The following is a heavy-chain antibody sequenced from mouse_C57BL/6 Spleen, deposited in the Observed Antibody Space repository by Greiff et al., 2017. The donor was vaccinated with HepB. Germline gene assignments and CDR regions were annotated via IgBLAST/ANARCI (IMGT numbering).Heavy chain of an antibody. Sequence: QVHVKQSGAELVKPGASVKLSCKASGYTFTEYTIHWVKQRSGQGLEWIGWFYPGSGSIKYNEKFKDKATLTADKSSSTVYMELSRLTSEDSAVYFCARHEEGLYYFDYWGQGTTLTVSS. V-gene: IGHV1-62-2*01. J-gene: IGHJ2*01. CDR2: FYPGSGSI. CDR3: ARHEEGLYYFDY. CDR1: GYTFTEYT.